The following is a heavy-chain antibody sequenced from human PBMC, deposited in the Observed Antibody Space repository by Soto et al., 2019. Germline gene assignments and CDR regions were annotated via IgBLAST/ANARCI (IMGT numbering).Heavy chain of an antibody. CDR3: ARARGSDYGVYGGGLDV. CDR2: IHDSGTI. D-gene: IGHD4-17*01. V-gene: IGHV4-31*03. CDR1: GGSISSGGYS. J-gene: IGHJ3*01. Sequence: QVQLQESGPGLVKPSQTLSLTCTVSGGSISSGGYSWSWIRQHPGKGLEWIGYIHDSGTIYYNPSLKSRVTISRDTSKNQFSLKLNSLSGSDTAVYYCARARGSDYGVYGGGLDVWGQGTMVSVSS.